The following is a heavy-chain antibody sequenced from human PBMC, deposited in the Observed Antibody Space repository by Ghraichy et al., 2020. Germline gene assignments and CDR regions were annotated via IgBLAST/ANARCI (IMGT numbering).Heavy chain of an antibody. V-gene: IGHV3-66*01. CDR1: GFTVSSNY. Sequence: GGSLRLSCAASGFTVSSNYMSWVRQAPGKGLEWVSVIYSGGSTYYADSVKGRFTISRDNSKNTLYLQMNSLRAEDTAVYYCARDMVRGVKDYWGQGTLVTVSS. J-gene: IGHJ4*02. CDR2: IYSGGST. D-gene: IGHD3-10*01. CDR3: ARDMVRGVKDY.